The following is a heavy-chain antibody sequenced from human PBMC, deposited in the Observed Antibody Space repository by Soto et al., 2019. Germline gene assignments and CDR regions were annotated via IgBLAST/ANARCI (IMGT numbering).Heavy chain of an antibody. CDR3: ARSPGYCSSTSCFTYNWFDP. J-gene: IGHJ5*02. Sequence: SETLSLTCTFSGGSISSYYWSWIRQPPGKGLEWIGYIYYSGSTNYNPSLKSRVTISVDTSKNQFSLKLSSVTAADTAVYYCARSPGYCSSTSCFTYNWFDPWGQGTLVTVSS. V-gene: IGHV4-59*01. CDR1: GGSISSYY. D-gene: IGHD2-2*02. CDR2: IYYSGST.